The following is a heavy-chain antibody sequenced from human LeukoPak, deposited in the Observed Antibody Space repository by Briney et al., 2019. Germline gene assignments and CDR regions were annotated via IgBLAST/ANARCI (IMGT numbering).Heavy chain of an antibody. V-gene: IGHV3-30-3*01. D-gene: IGHD3-22*01. CDR1: GFTFSSYA. J-gene: IGHJ6*02. Sequence: GGSLRLSCAASGFTFSSYAMHWVRQAPGQGLEWVAVISYDGSNKYYADSVKGRFTISRDNSKNTLYLQMNSLRAEDTAVYYCARDGAGYYDSSGYEYYYYGMDVWGQGTTVTVSS. CDR2: ISYDGSNK. CDR3: ARDGAGYYDSSGYEYYYYGMDV.